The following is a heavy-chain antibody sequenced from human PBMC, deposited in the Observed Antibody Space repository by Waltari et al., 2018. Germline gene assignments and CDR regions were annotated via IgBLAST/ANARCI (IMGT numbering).Heavy chain of an antibody. Sequence: VQVLESGGGLIQPGGSLRLSCAASGFGVGANYMNWVRQAPGKGLEWVSRIYTSGTTYYSDSVKGRFTISRDNSKNTVYLQMNSLSAEDTAVYFCASGFKFFDHWGQGTLVTVSS. CDR2: IYTSGTT. CDR1: GFGVGANY. CDR3: ASGFKFFDH. J-gene: IGHJ4*02. V-gene: IGHV3-53*01.